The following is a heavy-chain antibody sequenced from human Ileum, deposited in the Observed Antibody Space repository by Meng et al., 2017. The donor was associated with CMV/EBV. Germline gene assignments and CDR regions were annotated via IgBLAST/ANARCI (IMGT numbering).Heavy chain of an antibody. CDR1: GFTFDDYG. CDR3: ARYTAQNHYYYYFGLDV. Sequence: GESLKISCAASGFTFDDYGMSWVRQAPGKGLEWVSGINWNGGSTGYADSVKGRFTISRDNAKNSLYLQMNSLRAEDTAKYYCARYTAQNHYYYYFGLDVWGQGTTVTVSS. V-gene: IGHV3-20*04. J-gene: IGHJ6*02. CDR2: INWNGGST. D-gene: IGHD1-1*01.